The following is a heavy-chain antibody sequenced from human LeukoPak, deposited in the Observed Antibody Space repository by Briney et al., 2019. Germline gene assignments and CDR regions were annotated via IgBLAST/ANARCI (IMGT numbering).Heavy chain of an antibody. CDR2: ISSSSRYI. D-gene: IGHD3-22*01. CDR1: GFTFSSYT. Sequence: PGGSLRLSCAASGFTFSSYTMNWVRLAPGKGLEWVSSISSSSRYIYYADSLKGRFTISRDNAKNTLNLQMNSLRAEDTAVYYCARDLGQYYDTSDNWFDPWGQGTLVTVSS. J-gene: IGHJ5*02. CDR3: ARDLGQYYDTSDNWFDP. V-gene: IGHV3-21*01.